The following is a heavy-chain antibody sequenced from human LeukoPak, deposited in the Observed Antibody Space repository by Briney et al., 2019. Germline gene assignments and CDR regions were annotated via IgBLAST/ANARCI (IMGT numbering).Heavy chain of an antibody. J-gene: IGHJ4*02. D-gene: IGHD3-22*01. CDR1: GFTFSSYG. CDR2: IWYDGSNK. V-gene: IGHV3-33*06. CDR3: AKDFQTYYYDSSGPFDY. Sequence: GRSLRLSCAASGFTFSSYGMHWVRQAPGKGLEWVAVIWYDGSNKYYADSVKGRFTISRDNSKNTLYLQMNSLRAEDTAVYYCAKDFQTYYYDSSGPFDYWGQGTLVTVSS.